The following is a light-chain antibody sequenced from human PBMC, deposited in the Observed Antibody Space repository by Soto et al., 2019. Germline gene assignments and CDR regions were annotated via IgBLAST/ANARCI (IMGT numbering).Light chain of an antibody. J-gene: IGKJ5*01. CDR2: AAS. CDR1: QRISSW. CDR3: LQHNSYSIT. V-gene: IGKV1-5*01. Sequence: LSTLSASVGDRVTITCLASQRISSWLAWYQQKQGKAPKRLIYAASSLQSGVPSRFSGSGSGTEFTLTISSLQPEDFATYYCLQHNSYSITFGQGTRLEIK.